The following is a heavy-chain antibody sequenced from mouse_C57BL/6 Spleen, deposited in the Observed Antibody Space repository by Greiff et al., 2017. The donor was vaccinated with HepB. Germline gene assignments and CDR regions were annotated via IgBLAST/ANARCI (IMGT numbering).Heavy chain of an antibody. Sequence: QVQLKQPGAELVKPGASVKLSCKASGYTFTSYWMQWVKQRPGQGLEWIGEIDPSDSYTNYNQKFKGKATLTVDTSSSTAYMQLSSLTSEDSAVYYCARFITTVVNWYFDVWGTGTTVTVSS. CDR1: GYTFTSYW. CDR2: IDPSDSYT. J-gene: IGHJ1*03. V-gene: IGHV1-50*01. D-gene: IGHD1-1*01. CDR3: ARFITTVVNWYFDV.